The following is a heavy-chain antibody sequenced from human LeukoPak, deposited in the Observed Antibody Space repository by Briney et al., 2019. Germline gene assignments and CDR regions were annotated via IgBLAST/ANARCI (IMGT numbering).Heavy chain of an antibody. D-gene: IGHD3-10*01. Sequence: ASVKVSCKASGYTFTGYYMHWVRQAPGQGLEWMGWINPNSGGTNYAQKFQGRVTMTRDTSISTAYMELSRLRSDDTAVYYCARLKGSGSYYNVGLMTYWGQGTLVTVSS. J-gene: IGHJ4*02. CDR1: GYTFTGYY. CDR3: ARLKGSGSYYNVGLMTY. CDR2: INPNSGGT. V-gene: IGHV1-2*02.